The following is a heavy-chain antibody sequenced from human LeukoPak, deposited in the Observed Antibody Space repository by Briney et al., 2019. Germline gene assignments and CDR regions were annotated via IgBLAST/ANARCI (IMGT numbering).Heavy chain of an antibody. CDR2: INPNSGGT. V-gene: IGHV1-2*02. D-gene: IGHD5-24*01. CDR1: GYTFTGYY. J-gene: IGHJ4*02. Sequence: ASVKVSCKASGYTFTGYYMHWVRQAPGQGLEGMGWINPNSGGTNYAQKFQGRVTMTRDTSISTAYMELSRLRSDDTAVYYCARARGLEMATIGYWGQGTLVTVSS. CDR3: ARARGLEMATIGY.